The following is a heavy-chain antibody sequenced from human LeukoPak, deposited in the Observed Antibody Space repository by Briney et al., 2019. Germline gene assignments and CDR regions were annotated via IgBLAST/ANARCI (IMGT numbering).Heavy chain of an antibody. J-gene: IGHJ4*02. Sequence: SVQVSCHASGDTFPYYYMHWVRQAPGQGLEWMGIINPSGGSTSYTQKFQGRVTMTRDTSTSTVYMELSSLRSEDTAVYYCARGDLIQLWSYYFDYWGQGTLVTVSS. CDR1: GDTFPYYY. CDR2: INPSGGST. D-gene: IGHD5-18*01. CDR3: ARGDLIQLWSYYFDY. V-gene: IGHV1-46*01.